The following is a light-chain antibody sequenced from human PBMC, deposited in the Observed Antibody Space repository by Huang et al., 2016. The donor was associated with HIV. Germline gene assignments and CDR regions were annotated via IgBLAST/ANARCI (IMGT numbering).Light chain of an antibody. J-gene: IGKJ1*01. V-gene: IGKV3-11*01. CDR3: QQRSNWPPT. CDR1: QSVSSY. Sequence: EIVLTQSPATLSLSPRERATLPCRASQSVSSYLAWYKQKPGQAPRRLIYEASNRATGIPARFSGSGSGTDFTLTISSLEPEDFAVYYCQQRSNWPPTFGQGTKVEIK. CDR2: EAS.